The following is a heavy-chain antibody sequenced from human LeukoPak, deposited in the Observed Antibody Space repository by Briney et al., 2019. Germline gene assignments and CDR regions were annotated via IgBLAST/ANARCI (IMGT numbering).Heavy chain of an antibody. Sequence: ASVKVSCKASGYTFTGYYMHWVRQAPGQGLEWMGWISAYNGNTNYAQKLQGRVTMTTDTSTSTAYMELRSLRSDDTAVYYCARGDYYDSSGAPDYWGQGTLVTVSS. CDR1: GYTFTGYY. J-gene: IGHJ4*02. V-gene: IGHV1-18*04. D-gene: IGHD3-22*01. CDR3: ARGDYYDSSGAPDY. CDR2: ISAYNGNT.